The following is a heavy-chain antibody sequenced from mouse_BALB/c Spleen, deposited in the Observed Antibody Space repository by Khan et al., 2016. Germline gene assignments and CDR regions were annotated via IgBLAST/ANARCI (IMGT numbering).Heavy chain of an antibody. Sequence: EVQLQESGPGLVKPSQSLSLTCTVTGYSITSDYAWNWIRQFPGNRLEWMGYISYSGSTSYTPSLKSRISITRDTSKNQFFLQLNAVNSEDTATYYCARYDYGDKDAMDYWGQGTSVTVSS. V-gene: IGHV3-2*02. D-gene: IGHD1-1*01. CDR1: GYSITSDYA. J-gene: IGHJ4*01. CDR3: ARYDYGDKDAMDY. CDR2: ISYSGST.